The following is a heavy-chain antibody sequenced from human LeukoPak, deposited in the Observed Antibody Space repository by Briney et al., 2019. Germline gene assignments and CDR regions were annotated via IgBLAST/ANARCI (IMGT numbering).Heavy chain of an antibody. Sequence: GGSLRLSCAASGFTFSNAWMRWVRQAPGKGLEWVGRIKSKTDGGTTDYAAPVKGRFTFSRDDSKNTLFLQMNSLRAEDTAVYYCAKIICSSTSCNAFDIWGQGTMVTVSS. D-gene: IGHD2-2*01. V-gene: IGHV3-15*01. CDR2: IKSKTDGGTT. J-gene: IGHJ3*02. CDR1: GFTFSNAW. CDR3: AKIICSSTSCNAFDI.